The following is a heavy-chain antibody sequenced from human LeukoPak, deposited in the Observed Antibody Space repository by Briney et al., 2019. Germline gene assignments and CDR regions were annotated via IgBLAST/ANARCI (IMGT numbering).Heavy chain of an antibody. Sequence: SETLSLTCTVSGGSIISYYWSWIRQPPGKGLEWIGYIYYTGSTNYNPSLKSRVTISVDTSKNQFSLKLRSVTAADTAMYYCARGLGAAGYDYWGQGTLVTVSS. CDR2: IYYTGST. D-gene: IGHD6-13*01. CDR1: GGSIISYY. J-gene: IGHJ4*02. CDR3: ARGLGAAGYDY. V-gene: IGHV4-59*01.